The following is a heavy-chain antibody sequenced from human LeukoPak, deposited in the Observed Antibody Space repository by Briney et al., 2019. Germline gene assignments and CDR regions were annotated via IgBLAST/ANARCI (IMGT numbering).Heavy chain of an antibody. V-gene: IGHV4-39*07. CDR2: IYYSGST. D-gene: IGHD3-10*01. CDR1: GGSISNSTYY. Sequence: SETLSLTCIVSGGSISNSTYYWGWIRQPPGKGLEWIGSIYYSGSTYYNPSLKSRVTISVDTSKNQFSPKLSSVTAADTAVYYCARSITMVRGPRGAFDIWGQGTMVTVSS. CDR3: ARSITMVRGPRGAFDI. J-gene: IGHJ3*02.